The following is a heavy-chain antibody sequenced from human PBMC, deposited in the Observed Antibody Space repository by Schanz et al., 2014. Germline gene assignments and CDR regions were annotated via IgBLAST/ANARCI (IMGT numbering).Heavy chain of an antibody. CDR1: GYTFTSYD. V-gene: IGHV1-46*03. CDR2: INPSGGST. Sequence: QVQLVQSGAEVKKPGASVKVSCKASGYTFTSYDINWVRQATGQGLEWMGIINPSGGSTSYAQKLQGRVTMTRDTSTSAVYMELSSLRSEDTAVYYCARDGEAAAGCDYWGQGTLVTVSS. CDR3: ARDGEAAAGCDY. D-gene: IGHD6-13*01. J-gene: IGHJ4*02.